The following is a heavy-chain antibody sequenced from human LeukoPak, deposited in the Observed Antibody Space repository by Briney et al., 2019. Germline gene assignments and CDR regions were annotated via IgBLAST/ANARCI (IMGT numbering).Heavy chain of an antibody. J-gene: IGHJ4*02. CDR3: ARDPDGYSYGYADY. CDR1: RFTFSSYS. V-gene: IGHV3-21*01. Sequence: SGGSLRLSCAASRFTFSSYSMKWVRQAPGKGLEWVSCISSSSGYKYYADSVKGRFTISRDNAKNSLYLQMNSLRVEDTAVYYCARDPDGYSYGYADYWGQGTLVTVSS. D-gene: IGHD5-18*01. CDR2: ISSSSGYK.